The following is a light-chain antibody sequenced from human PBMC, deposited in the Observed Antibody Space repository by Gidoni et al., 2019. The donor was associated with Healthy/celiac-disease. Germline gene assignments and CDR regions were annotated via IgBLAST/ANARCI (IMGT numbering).Light chain of an antibody. Sequence: ELVLTQSPATLSLSPGERATLSCRASQSVSSYLAWYQQKPGQAPRLLIYDASNRATGIPARCSGRGSGTDFTLTISSLEPEDFAVYYCQQRSNWPPLTFXGXTKVEIK. CDR1: QSVSSY. V-gene: IGKV3-11*01. J-gene: IGKJ4*01. CDR2: DAS. CDR3: QQRSNWPPLT.